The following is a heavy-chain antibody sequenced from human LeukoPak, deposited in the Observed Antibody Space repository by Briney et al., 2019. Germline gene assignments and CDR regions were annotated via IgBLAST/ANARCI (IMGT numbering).Heavy chain of an antibody. CDR3: ARDRRSGEDSNF. Sequence: SETLSLTCTVSGGSIRSYYWSWIGPPPGKGVEWIGYIYYSGSTNYNPSLKSRVTISVDTSKNQFYLKLSSVTAADTAVYYCARDRRSGEDSNFWGQGTLVTVSS. CDR2: IYYSGST. D-gene: IGHD2-15*01. V-gene: IGHV4-59*01. J-gene: IGHJ4*02. CDR1: GGSIRSYY.